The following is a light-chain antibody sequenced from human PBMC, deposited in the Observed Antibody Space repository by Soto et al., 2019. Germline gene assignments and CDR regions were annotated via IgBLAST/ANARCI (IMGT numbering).Light chain of an antibody. V-gene: IGKV1-39*01. CDR1: QSISSY. CDR2: AAS. CDR3: QQYYSYTRT. Sequence: EIQMTQSPSSLSASVGDRVTITCRASQSISSYLNWYQQKPGKAPKLLIYAASSLQGGVPSRFSGSASGTDGTITITCLKHEDCTTYYCQQYYSYTRTFGQGTKVDIK. J-gene: IGKJ1*01.